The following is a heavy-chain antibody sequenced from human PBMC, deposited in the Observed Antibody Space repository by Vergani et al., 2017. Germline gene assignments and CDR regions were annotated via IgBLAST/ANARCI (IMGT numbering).Heavy chain of an antibody. Sequence: EVQLLESGGGLVQPGGSLRLSCAASGFTFSSYAMSWVRQAPGKGLEWVSAISGSGGSTYYADSVKGRFTISRDNSKNTLYLQMNSLRAKDTAVYYCAKEGADIVVVPAATFDYWGQGTLVTVSS. CDR2: ISGSGGST. CDR3: AKEGADIVVVPAATFDY. J-gene: IGHJ4*02. CDR1: GFTFSSYA. D-gene: IGHD2-2*01. V-gene: IGHV3-23*01.